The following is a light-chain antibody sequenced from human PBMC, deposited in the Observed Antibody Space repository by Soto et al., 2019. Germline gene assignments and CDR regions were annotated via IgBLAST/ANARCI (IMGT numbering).Light chain of an antibody. CDR2: GVH. J-gene: IGLJ1*01. Sequence: QSALTQPASVSGSPGQSITISCTGTSSDVGAYNSVCWYQQHPGKAPRLLIHGVHNRSPGISGRFSASKSGLTASLTISGLQAEDEADYYCTAFSANRVYLFGPGTKV. CDR3: TAFSANRVYL. V-gene: IGLV2-14*01. CDR1: SSDVGAYNS.